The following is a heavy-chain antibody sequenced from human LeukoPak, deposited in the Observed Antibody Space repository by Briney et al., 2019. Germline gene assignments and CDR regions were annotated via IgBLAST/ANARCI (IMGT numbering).Heavy chain of an antibody. Sequence: SETLSLTCTVSGGSISSYYWSWVRQPPGKGLEWIGYIYYSGSTNYNPSLKSRVTISVDTSKNQFSLKLSSVTAADTAVYYCARGPDCGGDCYIDYWGQGTLVTVSS. D-gene: IGHD2-21*02. CDR3: ARGPDCGGDCYIDY. CDR2: IYYSGST. CDR1: GGSISSYY. V-gene: IGHV4-59*01. J-gene: IGHJ4*02.